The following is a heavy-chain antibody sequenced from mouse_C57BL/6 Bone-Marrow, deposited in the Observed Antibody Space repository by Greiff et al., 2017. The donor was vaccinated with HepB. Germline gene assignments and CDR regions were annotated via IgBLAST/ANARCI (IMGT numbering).Heavy chain of an antibody. D-gene: IGHD2-4*01. CDR1: GFTFSSYA. Sequence: EVKLVESGGGLVKPGGSLKLSCAASGFTFSSYAMSWVRQTPEKRLEWVATISDGGSYTYYPDNVKGRFTISRDNAKNNLYLQMSHLKSEDTAMYYCARDRYDYAHAYWGQGTLVTVSA. CDR3: ARDRYDYAHAY. CDR2: ISDGGSYT. V-gene: IGHV5-4*01. J-gene: IGHJ3*01.